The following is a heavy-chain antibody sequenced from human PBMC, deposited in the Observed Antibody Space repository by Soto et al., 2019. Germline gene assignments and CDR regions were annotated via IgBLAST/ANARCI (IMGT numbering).Heavy chain of an antibody. CDR3: ARDRNPLFCSSTSCYSPLDYYYYGMDV. J-gene: IGHJ6*02. CDR1: GYTFTGYY. CDR2: INPNSGGT. Sequence: ASVKVSCKASGYTFTGYYMHRVRQAPGQGLEWMGWINPNSGGTNYAQKFQGRVTMTRDTSISTAYMELSRLRSDDTAVYYCARDRNPLFCSSTSCYSPLDYYYYGMDVWGQGTTVTVSS. D-gene: IGHD2-2*01. V-gene: IGHV1-2*02.